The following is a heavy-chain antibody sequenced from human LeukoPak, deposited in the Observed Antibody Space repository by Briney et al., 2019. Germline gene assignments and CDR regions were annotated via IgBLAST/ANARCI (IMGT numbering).Heavy chain of an antibody. CDR3: ARSGFSRPDPFDN. J-gene: IGHJ4*02. CDR2: IKQDGSET. D-gene: IGHD1-26*01. CDR1: GFTFSTYW. V-gene: IGHV3-7*05. Sequence: GGSLRLSCAASGFTFSTYWMSWVRQAPGKGLEWVANIKQDGSETYYVDSVKGRFTISRDNAKNSLYLQMNSLRSEDTAVYSCARSGFSRPDPFDNWGQGTLVTVSS.